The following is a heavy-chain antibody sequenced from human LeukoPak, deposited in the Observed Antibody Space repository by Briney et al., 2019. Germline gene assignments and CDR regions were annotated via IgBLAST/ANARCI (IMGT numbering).Heavy chain of an antibody. Sequence: SETLSLTCTVSGGSVSSGSYYWSWIRQPPGKGLEWIGYIYYSGSTKYNPSLKSRVTILVDTSKNHFSLRLNSVTAADTAVYYCARVVPDGYSDYWGQGTLVTVSS. CDR2: IYYSGST. CDR1: GGSVSSGSYY. J-gene: IGHJ4*02. CDR3: ARVVPDGYSDY. D-gene: IGHD5-18*01. V-gene: IGHV4-61*03.